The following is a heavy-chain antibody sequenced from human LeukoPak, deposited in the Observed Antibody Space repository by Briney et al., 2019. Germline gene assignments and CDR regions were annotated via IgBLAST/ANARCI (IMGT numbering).Heavy chain of an antibody. V-gene: IGHV1-2*06. D-gene: IGHD6-19*01. CDR3: ARVRIGVAGNTFDM. CDR1: GYTFTGYY. J-gene: IGHJ3*02. Sequence: ASVKVSCKASGYTFTGYYMHWVRQAPGQGLEWMGQINPNSGGTNYVQKFQGRVTMTRDTSFTTAYMELSGLRSDDTAVYYCARVRIGVAGNTFDMWSQGTMVTVS. CDR2: INPNSGGT.